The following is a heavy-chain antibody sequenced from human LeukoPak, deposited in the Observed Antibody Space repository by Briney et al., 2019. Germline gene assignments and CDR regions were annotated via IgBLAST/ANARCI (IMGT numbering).Heavy chain of an antibody. CDR3: AKDQDGYGAFDI. CDR1: GFTFNIYA. V-gene: IGHV3-23*01. D-gene: IGHD5-24*01. J-gene: IGHJ3*02. CDR2: ISETSRKT. Sequence: PGGSLRLSCAASGFTFNIYAMSWVRQAPEKGLEWVSAISETSRKTYYADPVKGRFTISRDNSKNTLYLQMNSLRAEDTAVYYCAKDQDGYGAFDIWGQGTMVTVSS.